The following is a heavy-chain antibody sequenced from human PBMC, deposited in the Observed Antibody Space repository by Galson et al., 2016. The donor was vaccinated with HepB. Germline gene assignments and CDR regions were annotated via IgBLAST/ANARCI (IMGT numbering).Heavy chain of an antibody. V-gene: IGHV3-74*01. CDR2: ISGDGTYT. CDR3: ARGGGSYGGY. CDR1: GLTFSNYW. J-gene: IGHJ4*02. Sequence: SLRLSCAASGLTFSNYWMHWVRQAPGKGLVWVSRISGDGTYTNYADSVKGRVTISRDNAKNTLYLQMSSLRAEDTAVYYCARGGGSYGGYWGQGTLVSVSS. D-gene: IGHD1-26*01.